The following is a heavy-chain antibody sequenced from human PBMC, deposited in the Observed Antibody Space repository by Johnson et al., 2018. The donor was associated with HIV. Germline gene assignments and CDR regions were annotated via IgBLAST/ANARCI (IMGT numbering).Heavy chain of an antibody. CDR2: ISGSGGST. J-gene: IGHJ3*02. D-gene: IGHD6-13*01. CDR3: AKDGAAAGTVGADAFDI. Sequence: VQLVESGGGLVQPGGSLRLSCAASGFTFSSYAMSWVRQAPGKGLEWVSAISGSGGSTYYANSVKGRFTISRDNSKSTLYLQMNSLRAEDTAVYYCAKDGAAAGTVGADAFDIWGQGTMVTVSS. CDR1: GFTFSSYA. V-gene: IGHV3-23*04.